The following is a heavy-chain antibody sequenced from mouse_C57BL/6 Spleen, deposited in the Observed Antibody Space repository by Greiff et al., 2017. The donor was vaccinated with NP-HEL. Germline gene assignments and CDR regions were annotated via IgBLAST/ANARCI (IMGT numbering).Heavy chain of an antibody. V-gene: IGHV1-59*01. D-gene: IGHD2-3*01. J-gene: IGHJ3*01. CDR1: GYTFPSYW. CDR2: IDPSDSYT. Sequence: VQLQQPGAELVRPGTSVKLSCKASGYTFPSYWMHWVKQRPGQGLEWIGVIDPSDSYTNYNQKFKGKATLTVDTSSSTAYMQLSSLTSEDSAVYYCARGGYDGYGFAYWGQGTLVTVSA. CDR3: ARGGYDGYGFAY.